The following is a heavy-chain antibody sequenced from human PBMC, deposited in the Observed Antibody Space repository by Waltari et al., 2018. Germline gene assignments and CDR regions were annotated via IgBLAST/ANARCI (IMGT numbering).Heavy chain of an antibody. CDR2: ISWNSVSI. CDR3: AKDKGRNSNAFDI. Sequence: EVQLVESGGGLVQPGRSLRLSCAASGFTFDDYAMHWVRQAPGKGLEWVSGISWNSVSIGYADSVKGRFTISRDNAKNSLYLQMNSLRAEDMALYYCAKDKGRNSNAFDIWGQGTMVTVSS. J-gene: IGHJ3*02. CDR1: GFTFDDYA. V-gene: IGHV3-9*03. D-gene: IGHD4-4*01.